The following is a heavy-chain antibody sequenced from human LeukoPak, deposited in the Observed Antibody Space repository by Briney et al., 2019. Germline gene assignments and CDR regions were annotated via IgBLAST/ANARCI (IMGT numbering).Heavy chain of an antibody. CDR2: IYTSGST. CDR1: GGSLIRYY. Sequence: PSETLSLTRTLSGGSLIRYYWSWIRQPAGKGREWIGRIYTSGSTNYNPSLKSRVTMSVHTSKNQFSLELSSVPAADTAVYYCGRGGSYDSGSYEPCFDPWGQGTLVTVSS. V-gene: IGHV4-4*07. D-gene: IGHD1-26*01. CDR3: GRGGSYDSGSYEPCFDP. J-gene: IGHJ5*02.